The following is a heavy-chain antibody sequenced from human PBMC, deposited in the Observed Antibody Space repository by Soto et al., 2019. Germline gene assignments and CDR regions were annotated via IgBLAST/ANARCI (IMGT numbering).Heavy chain of an antibody. CDR3: ASSCSGGSCYRSYYMDV. Sequence: GASVKVSCKASGYTFTSYAMHWVRQAPGQRLEWMGWINAGNGNTKYSQKFQGRVTITRDTSASTAYMELSSLRSEDTAVYYCASSCSGGSCYRSYYMDVWGKGTTVTVSS. CDR2: INAGNGNT. J-gene: IGHJ6*03. V-gene: IGHV1-3*01. D-gene: IGHD2-15*01. CDR1: GYTFTSYA.